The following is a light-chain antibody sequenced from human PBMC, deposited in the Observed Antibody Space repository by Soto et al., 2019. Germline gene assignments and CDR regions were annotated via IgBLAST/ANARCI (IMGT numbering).Light chain of an antibody. J-gene: IGKJ2*01. CDR1: QSLLHSNGYNY. V-gene: IGKV2-28*01. CDR3: MQARQTLYT. Sequence: DIVMTQSPLSLPVTPGEPASISCRSSQSLLHSNGYNYLVWYLQKPGQSPQLLIYLGSNRASGVPDRFSGSGSGTDVTLKISRVEAEDVGVYYCMQARQTLYTFGQGTKLEIK. CDR2: LGS.